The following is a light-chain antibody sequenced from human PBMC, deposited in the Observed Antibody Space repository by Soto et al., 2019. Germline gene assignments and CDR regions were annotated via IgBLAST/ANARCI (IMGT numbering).Light chain of an antibody. J-gene: IGKJ1*01. CDR3: QQYDNWPWT. Sequence: EIVMTQSPATLSVSPGGRATLSCRASQSISDTLAWYQQKPGQAPRLLIHGASTRAPGFPARFSGSGSGTDFTLTISSLQFEDFAVYYCQQYDNWPWTFGQGTKVDIK. V-gene: IGKV3-15*01. CDR1: QSISDT. CDR2: GAS.